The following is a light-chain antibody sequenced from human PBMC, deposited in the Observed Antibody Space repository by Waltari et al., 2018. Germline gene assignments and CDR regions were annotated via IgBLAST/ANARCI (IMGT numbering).Light chain of an antibody. CDR1: QSVGRS. CDR3: QHYLRLPAT. CDR2: DTS. J-gene: IGKJ1*01. Sequence: EIVLTQSPGTLSLSPGERATLACRASQSVGRSLAWYQQKPGQAPRLLNYDTSRRATGIPDRFSGSGSGTDFSLTISRLEPEDFAVYYCQHYLRLPATFGQGTKVEI. V-gene: IGKV3-20*01.